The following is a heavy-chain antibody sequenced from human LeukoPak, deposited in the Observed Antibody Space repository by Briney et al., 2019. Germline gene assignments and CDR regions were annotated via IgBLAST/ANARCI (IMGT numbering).Heavy chain of an antibody. J-gene: IGHJ6*03. D-gene: IGHD6-6*01. CDR3: ARHSSSSYYYYYYYMDV. CDR2: ISAYNGNT. Sequence: ASVEVSCKASGYTFTSYGISWVRQAPGQGLEWMGWISAYNGNTNYAQKLQGRVTMTTDTSTSTAYMELRSLRSDDTAVYYCARHSSSSYYYYYYYMDVWGKGTTVTVSS. V-gene: IGHV1-18*01. CDR1: GYTFTSYG.